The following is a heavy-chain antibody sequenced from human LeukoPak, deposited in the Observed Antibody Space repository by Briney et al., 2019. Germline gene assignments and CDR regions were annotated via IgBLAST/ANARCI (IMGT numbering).Heavy chain of an antibody. V-gene: IGHV3-33*01. CDR3: ARDRALGSFDY. J-gene: IGHJ4*02. D-gene: IGHD1-26*01. CDR2: IWSDGGSKR. Sequence: PGGSLRLSCIASGFTFNSYGFHWVRQAPGKGLEWVAVIWSDGGSKRYYADSVKGRFTTSRDDSENTVSLQMNSLIAEDTAVYYCARDRALGSFDYWGQGTLVTVSS. CDR1: GFTFNSYG.